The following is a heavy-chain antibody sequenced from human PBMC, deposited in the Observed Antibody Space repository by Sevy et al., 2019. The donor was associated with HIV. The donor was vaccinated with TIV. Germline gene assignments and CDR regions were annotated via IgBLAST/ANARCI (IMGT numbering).Heavy chain of an antibody. CDR2: ISGSADAT. D-gene: IGHD4-4*01. CDR1: GFTFSNYA. V-gene: IGHV3-23*01. CDR3: VKEVSQYSYSDY. J-gene: IGHJ4*02. Sequence: GGSLRLSCAASGFTFSNYAMSWVRQTPGKGLEWVSAISGSADATYYTDSVKGRFTISRDNSKNTVYLQMNSLRAEDKAAYYCVKEVSQYSYSDYWGQGTLVTVSS.